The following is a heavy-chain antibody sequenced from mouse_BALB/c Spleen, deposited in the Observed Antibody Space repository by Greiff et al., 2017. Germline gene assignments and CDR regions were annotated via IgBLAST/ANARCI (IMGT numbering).Heavy chain of an antibody. CDR3: ASLITTVVATRPFDY. Sequence: EVQVVESGGDLVKPGGSLKLSCAASGFTFSSYGMSWVRQTPDKRLEWVATISSGGSYTYYPDSVKGRFTISRDNAKNTLYLQMSSLKSEDTAMYYCASLITTVVATRPFDYWGQGTTLTVSS. D-gene: IGHD1-1*01. CDR1: GFTFSSYG. J-gene: IGHJ2*01. V-gene: IGHV5-6*01. CDR2: ISSGGSYT.